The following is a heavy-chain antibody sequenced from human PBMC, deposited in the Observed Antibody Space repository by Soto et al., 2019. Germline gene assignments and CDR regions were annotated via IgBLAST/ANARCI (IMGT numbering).Heavy chain of an antibody. CDR2: IIQNGSQK. CDR1: GFTFYNYW. J-gene: IGHJ5*02. D-gene: IGHD2-2*01. V-gene: IGHV3-7*01. Sequence: GVSLRLSCSGFTFYNYWMSWVRQAPGKGLEWVANIIQNGSQKNYVGSVRGRFTISRDNAKTSPYLQMNPPRAEDTAVYYCARGSTSFDPWGQGTLATVSS. CDR3: ARGSTSFDP.